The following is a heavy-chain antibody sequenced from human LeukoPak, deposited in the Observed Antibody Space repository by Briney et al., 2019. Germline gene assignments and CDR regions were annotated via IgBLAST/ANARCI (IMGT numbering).Heavy chain of an antibody. CDR1: GFTFRNYA. D-gene: IGHD2-8*01. J-gene: IGHJ4*02. CDR3: ARNAADCTTSACYDS. Sequence: AGGSLRLSCAASGFTFRNYAMTWVRQAPGKGLEWVSVVTGNGDTTCYADSLKGRFTISRDNSRNTLYLQMNSLRAEDTAVYHRARNAADCTTSACYDSWGQGTLVTVSS. CDR2: VTGNGDTT. V-gene: IGHV3-23*01.